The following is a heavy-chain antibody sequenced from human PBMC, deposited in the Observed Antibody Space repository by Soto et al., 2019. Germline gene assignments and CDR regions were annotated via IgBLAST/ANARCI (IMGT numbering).Heavy chain of an antibody. J-gene: IGHJ4*02. Sequence: ASVKVSCKASGYTSTSYAIYWVRQAPGQRLEWMGRINIGDGNTKYSQRSQGRVTITRDTSASTAYMDLSSLTSDDTAVYYCARGASSSWTSLDYWGQGTLVTAPQ. CDR1: GYTSTSYA. V-gene: IGHV1-3*04. CDR3: ARGASSSWTSLDY. CDR2: INIGDGNT. D-gene: IGHD6-13*01.